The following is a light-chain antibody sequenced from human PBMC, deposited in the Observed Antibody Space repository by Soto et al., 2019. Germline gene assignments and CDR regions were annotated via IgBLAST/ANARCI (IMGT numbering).Light chain of an antibody. CDR3: QTWGTGIRVV. V-gene: IGLV4-69*01. J-gene: IGLJ2*01. CDR1: SVHSSYA. Sequence: QSVLTQSPSASASLGASVKLTCTLSSVHSSYAIAWHQQQPEKGSRYLMKLNSDGSHSKGDELPDRFSGSSSGAERYLTISGLQSEDEADYYCQTWGTGIRVVFGGGTKVTVL. CDR2: LNSDGSH.